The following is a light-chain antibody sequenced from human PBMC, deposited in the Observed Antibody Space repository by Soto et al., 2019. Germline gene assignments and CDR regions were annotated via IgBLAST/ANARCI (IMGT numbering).Light chain of an antibody. CDR1: QSVLSSSNNQNY. CDR3: QQYYSAPWT. CDR2: WAS. V-gene: IGKV4-1*01. Sequence: DIVMTQSPDSLAVSLGERATINCKSIQSVLSSSNNQNYLAWYQQKPGQPPKLLIYWASTRESGVPDRFSGSGSGTDFTLSISSLQAEDVAAYYCQQYYSAPWTFGQGTKVDI. J-gene: IGKJ1*01.